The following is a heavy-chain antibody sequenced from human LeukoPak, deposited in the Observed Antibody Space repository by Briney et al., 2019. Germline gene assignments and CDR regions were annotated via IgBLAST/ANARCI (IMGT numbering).Heavy chain of an antibody. D-gene: IGHD1-26*01. V-gene: IGHV4-31*11. Sequence: PSVTLSLNCAVSGGSISSSTCFWHYVRQHPGKGLEWIGYIYYSGTTSYNPSLDSRIIMSLDMSKNQFSLKLSSVTAADTAVYYCAREDETWGYFDYWGQGTLVTVSS. J-gene: IGHJ4*02. CDR1: GGSISSSTCF. CDR3: AREDETWGYFDY. CDR2: IYYSGTT.